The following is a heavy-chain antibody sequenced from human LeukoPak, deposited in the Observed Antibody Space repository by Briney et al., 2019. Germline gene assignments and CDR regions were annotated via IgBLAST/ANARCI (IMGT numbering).Heavy chain of an antibody. D-gene: IGHD3-10*01. CDR1: GFTFSSYA. V-gene: IGHV3-23*01. CDR3: AKATLWFSLKDAFDI. Sequence: GGALRLSCAASGFTFSSYAMSWGRQAPGKGLEWVSAISCSGGSTYYADSVKGRFTISRDNSKNPRYLQMNSLRAEDTAVYYCAKATLWFSLKDAFDIWGQGTMVTVSS. J-gene: IGHJ3*02. CDR2: ISCSGGST.